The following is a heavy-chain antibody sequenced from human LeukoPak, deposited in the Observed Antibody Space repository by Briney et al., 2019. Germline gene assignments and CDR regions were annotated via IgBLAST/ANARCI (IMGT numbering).Heavy chain of an antibody. CDR2: MNPNKGNT. CDR1: GYTFTSYD. Sequence: GASVKVSCKASGYTFTSYDINWVRQATGQGLEWMGWMNPNKGNTGYAQKFQGRVTITRYTSISTAYMELSSLRSEDTAVYYCARVQDDYVWGRYRFDYWGQGTLVTVSS. D-gene: IGHD3-16*02. J-gene: IGHJ4*02. CDR3: ARVQDDYVWGRYRFDY. V-gene: IGHV1-8*03.